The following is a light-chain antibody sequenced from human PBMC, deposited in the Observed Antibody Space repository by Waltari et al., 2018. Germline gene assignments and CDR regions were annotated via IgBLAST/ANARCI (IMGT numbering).Light chain of an antibody. CDR2: AAS. CDR3: QRYYTTPT. V-gene: IGKV1-NL1*01. Sequence: DIQMSQSPSSLSASVGDKVTITCRASQGITNSLAWYQQKPGKAPKVLLYAASRLESGVPSRFSGSGSGTDYTLTISSLQPEDFATYYCQRYYTTPTFGHGTKVEIK. J-gene: IGKJ1*01. CDR1: QGITNS.